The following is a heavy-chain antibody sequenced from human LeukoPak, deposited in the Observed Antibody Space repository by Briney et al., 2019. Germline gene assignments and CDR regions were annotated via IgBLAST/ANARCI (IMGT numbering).Heavy chain of an antibody. CDR3: ARAFIMVRGVMDDP. J-gene: IGHJ5*02. Sequence: ASVKVSRKASGYIFTGYYMHWVRQAPGQGLEWMGWINPNSGGTSYAQKFQGRVTMTRDTSITTAYMELSRLRSDDTAVYYCARAFIMVRGVMDDPWGQGTLVTVSS. CDR1: GYIFTGYY. CDR2: INPNSGGT. V-gene: IGHV1-2*02. D-gene: IGHD3-10*01.